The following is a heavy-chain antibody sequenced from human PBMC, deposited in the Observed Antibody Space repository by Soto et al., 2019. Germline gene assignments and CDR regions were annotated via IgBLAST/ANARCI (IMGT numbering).Heavy chain of an antibody. D-gene: IGHD6-19*01. CDR2: ISYDGSNK. J-gene: IGHJ4*02. CDR1: GFTFSSYG. V-gene: IGHV3-30*18. CDR3: AKDKWAVADLYYFDY. Sequence: LRLSCAASGFTFSSYGMHWVRQAPGKGLEWVAVISYDGSNKYYADSVKGRFTISRDNSKNTLYLQMNSLRAEDTAVYYCAKDKWAVADLYYFDYWGQGTLVTGLL.